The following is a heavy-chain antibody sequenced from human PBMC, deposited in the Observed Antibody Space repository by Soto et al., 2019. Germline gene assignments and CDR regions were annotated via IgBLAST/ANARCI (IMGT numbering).Heavy chain of an antibody. CDR3: ASNAACGGDCYAVDC. CDR1: GGTFSSNT. D-gene: IGHD2-21*02. CDR2: IIPLFGTA. V-gene: IGHV1-69*06. J-gene: IGHJ4*02. Sequence: QVQLVQSGAEVKKPGSSVKISCKASGGTFSSNTINWVRQAAGQGLEWMGGIIPLFGTANYAEKFQGRVTITADKSTNTEYMELSSLRSEDTGVYYCASNAACGGDCYAVDCWGQRTVVTVSS.